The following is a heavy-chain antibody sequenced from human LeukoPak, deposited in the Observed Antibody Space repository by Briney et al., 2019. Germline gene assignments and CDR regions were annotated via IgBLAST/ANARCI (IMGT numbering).Heavy chain of an antibody. Sequence: GASVKVSCKASGGTFSSYAISWVRQAPGQGLEWMGGIIPIFGTANYAQKFQGRVTITADESTSTAYMELSSLRSEDTAVYYCARARYFDWLSPSYYYGMDVWGQGTTVTVSS. V-gene: IGHV1-69*13. CDR1: GGTFSSYA. CDR3: ARARYFDWLSPSYYYGMDV. D-gene: IGHD3-9*01. CDR2: IIPIFGTA. J-gene: IGHJ6*02.